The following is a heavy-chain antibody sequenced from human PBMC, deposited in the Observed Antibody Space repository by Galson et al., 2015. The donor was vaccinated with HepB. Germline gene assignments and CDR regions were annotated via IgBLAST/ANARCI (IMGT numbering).Heavy chain of an antibody. CDR2: ITSNGGRT. CDR1: GFTFSRYA. V-gene: IGHV3-23*01. Sequence: SLRLSCAASGFTFSRYAMTWVRPAPGKGLEWISSITSNGGRTFYTNSVKGRFTISRDNSRNTVVLQLSSLRPEDTAVYYCAKDGIMVSNNPYQLHFWGQGTLVSVSS. J-gene: IGHJ4*02. D-gene: IGHD2-8*01. CDR3: AKDGIMVSNNPYQLHF.